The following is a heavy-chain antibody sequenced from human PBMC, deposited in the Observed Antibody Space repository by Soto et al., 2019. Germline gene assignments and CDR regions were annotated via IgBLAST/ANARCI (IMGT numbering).Heavy chain of an antibody. V-gene: IGHV3-30-3*01. D-gene: IGHD6-19*01. CDR3: ARDQSTSSGWYFPYDRWSLAYYGMDV. CDR2: ISYDGSNK. J-gene: IGHJ6*02. Sequence: PGGSLRLSCAASGFTFSSYAMHWVRQAPGKGLEWVAVISYDGSNKYYADSVKGRFTISRDNSKNTLYLQMNSLRAEDTAVYYCARDQSTSSGWYFPYDRWSLAYYGMDVWGQGTTVTVSS. CDR1: GFTFSSYA.